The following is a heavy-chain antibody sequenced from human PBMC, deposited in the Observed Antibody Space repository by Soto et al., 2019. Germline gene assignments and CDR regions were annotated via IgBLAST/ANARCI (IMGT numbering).Heavy chain of an antibody. Sequence: PGESLKISCKGYGYTFTDYWIGWVRQMPGKGLELIGLIYPGDSDTRYSPSFQGRVTISADKSISTAFLQWSSLRASDTAMYYCASQKTVIRGTLSSNWFDPWGQGTPVTVSS. CDR1: GYTFTDYW. D-gene: IGHD1-1*01. V-gene: IGHV5-51*01. CDR2: IYPGDSDT. J-gene: IGHJ5*02. CDR3: ASQKTVIRGTLSSNWFDP.